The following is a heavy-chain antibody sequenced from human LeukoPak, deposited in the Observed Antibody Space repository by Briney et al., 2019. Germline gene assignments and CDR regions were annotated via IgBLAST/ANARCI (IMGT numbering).Heavy chain of an antibody. Sequence: ASVKVSCKASGGTFSSYAISWVRQAPGQGLEWMGGIIPIFGTANYAQKFQGRVTITADKSTSTAYMELSSLRSEDTAVYYCARGGDMVRGILSPFDYWGQGTLVTVSS. D-gene: IGHD3-10*01. V-gene: IGHV1-69*06. CDR1: GGTFSSYA. CDR3: ARGGDMVRGILSPFDY. CDR2: IIPIFGTA. J-gene: IGHJ4*02.